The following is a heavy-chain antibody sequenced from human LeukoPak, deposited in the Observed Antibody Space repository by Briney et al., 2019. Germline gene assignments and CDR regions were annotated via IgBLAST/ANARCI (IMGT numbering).Heavy chain of an antibody. CDR2: INPNSGGT. D-gene: IGHD5-18*01. Sequence: ASVKVSCKASGYTFTGYHIHWVRQAPGQGLDWMGWINPNSGGTNYAQKFQGRVTMTRDTSISTAYMELSRLKSDDTAVYYCARGSFSADAPLVLDYFHHWGQGTLVTVSS. CDR1: GYTFTGYH. J-gene: IGHJ1*01. CDR3: ARGSFSADAPLVLDYFHH. V-gene: IGHV1-2*02.